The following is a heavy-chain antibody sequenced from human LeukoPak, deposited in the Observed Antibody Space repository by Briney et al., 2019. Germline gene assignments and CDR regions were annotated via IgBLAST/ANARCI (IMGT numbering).Heavy chain of an antibody. CDR2: IYYSGTS. V-gene: IGHV4-59*01. CDR1: GGSISSYY. Sequence: SVTLSFTCTVSGGSISSYYWSWLRQRPGKGLEWIGYIYYSGTSNYNPSLNSRFAKSVDTSKNQFSLKLSSVTAADTAVYYCARGQGITIFGVVINRRWFDPWGQGTLVTVSS. J-gene: IGHJ5*02. CDR3: ARGQGITIFGVVINRRWFDP. D-gene: IGHD3-3*01.